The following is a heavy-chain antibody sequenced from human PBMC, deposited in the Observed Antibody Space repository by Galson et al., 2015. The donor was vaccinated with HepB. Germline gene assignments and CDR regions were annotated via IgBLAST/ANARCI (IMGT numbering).Heavy chain of an antibody. J-gene: IGHJ4*02. CDR2: IRSRANSHAT. Sequence: SLRLSCAASGFTFSGSAINWVRQTSGKGLEWVGLIRSRANSHATAYAASLKGRFTISRDDSKNTAYLHMNNLKTEDTAVYYCTRLGDLSGYSSSWGQGTLVTVSS. CDR1: GFTFSGSA. CDR3: TRLGDLSGYSSS. V-gene: IGHV3-73*01. D-gene: IGHD2-2*01.